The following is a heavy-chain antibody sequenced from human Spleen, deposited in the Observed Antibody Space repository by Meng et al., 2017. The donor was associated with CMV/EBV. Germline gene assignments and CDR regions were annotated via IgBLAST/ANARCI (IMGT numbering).Heavy chain of an antibody. V-gene: IGHV1-2*02. D-gene: IGHD4-11*01. CDR3: ARDSDQRLGHYYYGMDV. J-gene: IGHJ6*02. CDR2: INPNSGDT. Sequence: ASVKVSCKASGYTFTGYNMHWVRQAPGQGLEWMGWINPNSGDTKYAQKFQGRVTLTSDTSISTAYMELSSLRSEDTAVYYCARDSDQRLGHYYYGMDVWGQGTTVTVSS. CDR1: GYTFTGYN.